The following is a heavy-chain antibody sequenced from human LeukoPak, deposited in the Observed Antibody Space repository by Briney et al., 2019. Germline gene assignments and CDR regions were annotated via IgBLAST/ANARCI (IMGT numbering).Heavy chain of an antibody. CDR2: INPGGGST. CDR3: ARDVAPRTGSADYFDF. J-gene: IGHJ4*02. CDR1: GYTFINYY. Sequence: ASVKVSCKASGYTFINYYLHWVRQAPGQGLGWMGIINPGGGSTNYAQKFQDRVTMTRDMSTSTVYMELSSLRSEDTAVYYCARDVAPRTGSADYFDFWGQGTLVTVSS. D-gene: IGHD1-14*01. V-gene: IGHV1-46*01.